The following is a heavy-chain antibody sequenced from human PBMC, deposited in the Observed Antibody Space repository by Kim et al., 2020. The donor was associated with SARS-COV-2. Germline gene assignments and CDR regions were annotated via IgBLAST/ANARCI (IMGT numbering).Heavy chain of an antibody. CDR2: INHSGST. J-gene: IGHJ4*02. CDR1: GGSFSGYY. D-gene: IGHD3-10*01. Sequence: SETLSLTSAVYGGSFSGYYWSWIRQPPGKGLEWIGEINHSGSTNYNPSLKSRVTISVDTSKNQFSLKLSSVTAADTAVYYCARGAIRSGLDYGSGTAGQGVWGQGTLVTVSS. CDR3: ARGAIRSGLDYGSGTAGQGV. V-gene: IGHV4-34*01.